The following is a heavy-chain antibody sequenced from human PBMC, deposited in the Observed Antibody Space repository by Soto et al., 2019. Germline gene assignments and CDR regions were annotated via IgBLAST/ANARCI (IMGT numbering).Heavy chain of an antibody. CDR2: ILVDGRT. V-gene: IGHV3-23*01. D-gene: IGHD2-8*02. CDR1: GFICSSYD. CDR3: AKATATGGGAFDI. Sequence: GSLRLSCAASGFICSSYDMSWVRQAPGKGLEWVSTILVDGRTFYVDSVKGRFTISRDSSQNTVYLQMNSLTAGDTALYYCAKATATGGGAFDICGQGTMVTVSS. J-gene: IGHJ3*02.